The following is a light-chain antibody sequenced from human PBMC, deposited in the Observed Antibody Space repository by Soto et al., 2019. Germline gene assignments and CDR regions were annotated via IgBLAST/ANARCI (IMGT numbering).Light chain of an antibody. CDR3: QHSYSTPWT. CDR1: QSISTS. V-gene: IGKV1-39*01. Sequence: IQMTQSPSSLSASVGDRVAIACRASQSISTSLNWYQQKPGKPPKLLVSAASSLQRGVPSRFSGSGSGTDFTLTISSLRPEDFATYYCQHSYSTPWTFGQGTKVEVK. J-gene: IGKJ1*01. CDR2: AAS.